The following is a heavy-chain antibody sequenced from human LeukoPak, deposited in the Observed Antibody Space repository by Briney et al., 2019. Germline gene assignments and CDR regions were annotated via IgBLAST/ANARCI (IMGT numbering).Heavy chain of an antibody. CDR3: VTGRTPDYGDYRGAFDF. CDR2: IKSKTDGGTS. D-gene: IGHD4-17*01. CDR1: GLIFNNVW. V-gene: IGHV3-15*07. Sequence: GGSLRLSCATSGLIFNNVWMSWVRQAPGKGLEWVGRIKSKTDGGTSDLAAPVKGRFFISRDDSKDTMYLQMNSLKNEDTAMYYCVTGRTPDYGDYRGAFDFWAQGTMVTVSS. J-gene: IGHJ3*01.